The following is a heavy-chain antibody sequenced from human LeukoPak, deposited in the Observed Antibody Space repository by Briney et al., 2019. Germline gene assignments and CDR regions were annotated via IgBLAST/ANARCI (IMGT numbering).Heavy chain of an antibody. D-gene: IGHD6-25*01. CDR2: IHTSGDT. CDR3: ARHAADYYYVDV. CDR1: GDSIRNYY. J-gene: IGHJ6*03. V-gene: IGHV4-4*09. Sequence: PSETLSLTCTVSGDSIRNYYWSWIRQPPGKGLEWIAFIHTSGDTNYNPSLKTRATISVDMSKNQFSLRLGSVTAADTAVYYCARHAADYYYVDVWGQGTTVTVSS.